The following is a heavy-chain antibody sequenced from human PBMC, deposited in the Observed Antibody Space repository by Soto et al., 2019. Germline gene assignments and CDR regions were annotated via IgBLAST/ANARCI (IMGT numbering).Heavy chain of an antibody. Sequence: QITLKESGPTLVKPTQTLTLTCTFSGFSVSTSGVGVGWIRQPPGKALEWLALIYWDDDKRYSPSLKSRLTNTNDTSKSPVVLTMTHMDPVDTATYSCAYGDYVGNWFDPWGQGTLVTVSS. D-gene: IGHD4-17*01. V-gene: IGHV2-5*02. CDR3: AYGDYVGNWFDP. J-gene: IGHJ5*02. CDR1: GFSVSTSGVG. CDR2: IYWDDDK.